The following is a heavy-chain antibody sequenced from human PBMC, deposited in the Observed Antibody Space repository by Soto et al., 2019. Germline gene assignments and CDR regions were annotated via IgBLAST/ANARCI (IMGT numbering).Heavy chain of an antibody. J-gene: IGHJ4*02. CDR2: IYYSGST. V-gene: IGHV4-59*01. Sequence: PSETLSLTCTVSGGSISSYYWSWIRQPPGKGLEWIGYIYYSGSTNYNPSLKSRVTISVDTSKNQFSLKLSSVTAADTAVYYCAREGAAAGTDYWGQGTLVTVSS. D-gene: IGHD6-13*01. CDR3: AREGAAAGTDY. CDR1: GGSISSYY.